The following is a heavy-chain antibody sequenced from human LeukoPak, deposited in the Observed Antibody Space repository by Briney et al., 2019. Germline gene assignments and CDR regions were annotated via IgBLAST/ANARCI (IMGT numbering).Heavy chain of an antibody. CDR2: IWYDGSNT. V-gene: IGHV3-33*01. CDR3: ARDREFSYFDY. Sequence: GGSLRLSCAASAFTFSNCGMHWVRQAPGKGLEWVAFIWYDGSNTYYGDSVKGRFTISRDNSKSMLFLQMNSLRAEDTAVYYCARDREFSYFDYWGQGSLVTVSS. J-gene: IGHJ4*02. CDR1: AFTFSNCG.